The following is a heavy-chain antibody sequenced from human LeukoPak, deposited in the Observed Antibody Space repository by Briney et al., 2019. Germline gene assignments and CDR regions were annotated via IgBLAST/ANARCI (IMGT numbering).Heavy chain of an antibody. D-gene: IGHD6-13*01. CDR3: ARGLDVTAAQY. J-gene: IGHJ4*02. CDR2: ISSGSGT. CDR1: GFXVSNNY. V-gene: IGHV3-53*01. Sequence: PGGSLRLSCAASGFXVSNNYMSWVRQAPGKGLEWVSIISSGSGTYYADSVKGRFTISRDSSKNTVYLQMNSLRAEDSAVYYCARGLDVTAAQYWGQGTLVTVSS.